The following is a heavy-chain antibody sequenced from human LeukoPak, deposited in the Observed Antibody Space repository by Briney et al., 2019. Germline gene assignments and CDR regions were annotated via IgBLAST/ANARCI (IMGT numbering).Heavy chain of an antibody. CDR3: AKTLTSSSYYYYYGMDV. CDR1: GFTFSSYA. V-gene: IGHV3-23*01. J-gene: IGHJ6*02. D-gene: IGHD6-6*01. Sequence: GGSLRLSCAASGFTFSSYAMSWVRQAPGKGLEWVSAISGSGGSTYYADSVKGRFTISRDNSKNTLYLQMNSLRAEDTAVYYCAKTLTSSSYYYYYGMDVWGQGTTVTVSS. CDR2: ISGSGGST.